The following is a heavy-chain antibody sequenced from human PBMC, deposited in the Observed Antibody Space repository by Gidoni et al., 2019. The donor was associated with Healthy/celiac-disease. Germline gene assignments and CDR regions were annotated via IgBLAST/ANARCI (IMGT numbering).Heavy chain of an antibody. CDR2: IKQDGSEK. V-gene: IGHV3-7*05. CDR1: GFTFSSYW. CDR3: ARDLLAYYYDSSGYYPLGYFDY. J-gene: IGHJ4*02. D-gene: IGHD3-22*01. Sequence: EVQLVESGGGLVQPGGSLRLYCAASGFTFSSYWMRWVRQAPDKGLEWVANIKQDGSEKYYVDSVKGRFTISRDNAKNSLYLQMNSLRAEDTAVYYCARDLLAYYYDSSGYYPLGYFDYWGQGTLVTVSS.